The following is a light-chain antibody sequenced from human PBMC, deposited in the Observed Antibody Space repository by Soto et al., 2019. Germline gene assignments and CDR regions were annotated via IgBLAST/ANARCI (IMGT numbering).Light chain of an antibody. V-gene: IGLV1-40*01. Sequence: QSVLTQPPSVSGAPGQRVTISCTGSSSNIGAGYDVHWYQQLPGTAPKLLIYGNSNRPSGVPDRFSGSKSGTSASLAIIGLQAEDEADYYCQSYDSSLSGWVFGGGTKLTV. CDR3: QSYDSSLSGWV. CDR2: GNS. CDR1: SSNIGAGYD. J-gene: IGLJ3*02.